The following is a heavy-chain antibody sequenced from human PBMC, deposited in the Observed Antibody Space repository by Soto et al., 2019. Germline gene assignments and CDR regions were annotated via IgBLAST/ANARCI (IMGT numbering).Heavy chain of an antibody. V-gene: IGHV3-48*03. Sequence: GGSLRLSCVAPGFVFKNYEMNWVRQAPGKGLEWISYISNSGNTIYVADSMRGRFTISRDNAKNSLFLQMNSLRADDTAVYYCARDIDNRDYYYGLDVWGQGTTVTVSS. CDR1: GFVFKNYE. D-gene: IGHD1-20*01. J-gene: IGHJ6*02. CDR2: ISNSGNTI. CDR3: ARDIDNRDYYYGLDV.